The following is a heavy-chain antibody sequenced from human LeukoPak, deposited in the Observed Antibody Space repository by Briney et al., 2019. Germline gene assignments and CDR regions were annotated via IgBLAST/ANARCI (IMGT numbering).Heavy chain of an antibody. V-gene: IGHV4-59*08. CDR3: ASKVAYCSGGSSSGYFDY. Sequence: SETLSLTCTVSGGSISSYYWSWIRQPPGKGLEWIGYIYYSGSTNYNPSLKSRVTISVDTSKNQFSLQLRSVTAADTAMYSCASKVAYCSGGSSSGYFDYWGQGTLVTVSS. J-gene: IGHJ4*02. D-gene: IGHD2-15*01. CDR2: IYYSGST. CDR1: GGSISSYY.